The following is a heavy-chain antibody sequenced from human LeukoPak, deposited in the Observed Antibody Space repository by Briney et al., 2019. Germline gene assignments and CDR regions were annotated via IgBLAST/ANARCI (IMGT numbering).Heavy chain of an antibody. V-gene: IGHV3-23*01. CDR1: GFTFSSYA. CDR3: AKALSGDYEHWFDP. D-gene: IGHD4-17*01. Sequence: PGGSLRLSCAASGFTFSSYAMSWVRQAPGRGLEWVSAISGSGGSTYYADSVKGRFTISRDNSKNTLYLQMNSLRAEDTAVYYCAKALSGDYEHWFDPWGQGTLVTVSS. J-gene: IGHJ5*02. CDR2: ISGSGGST.